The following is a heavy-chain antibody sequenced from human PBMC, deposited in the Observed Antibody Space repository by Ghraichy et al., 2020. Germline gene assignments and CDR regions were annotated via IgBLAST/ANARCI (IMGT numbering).Heavy chain of an antibody. CDR1: GYTFTGYY. J-gene: IGHJ4*02. Sequence: APVKVSCKASGYTFTGYYMHWVRQAPGQGLEWMGWINPNNGDTNYAHKFQGRVTMTRDTSISTAYMELTSLRSDDTAVYYCARDQNRSAWHFDYWGQGTLVTVSS. V-gene: IGHV1-2*07. CDR3: ARDQNRSAWHFDY. D-gene: IGHD2/OR15-2a*01. CDR2: INPNNGDT.